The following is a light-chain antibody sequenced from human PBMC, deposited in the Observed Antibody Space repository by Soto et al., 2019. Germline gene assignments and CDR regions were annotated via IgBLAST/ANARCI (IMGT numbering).Light chain of an antibody. J-gene: IGLJ2*01. V-gene: IGLV2-14*01. CDR1: SSDVGSYNS. CDR3: SSYSISSTLGV. Sequence: QPALTQPASVSGSPGQSITISCTGTSSDVGSYNSVSWHQQHPGKAPKLMIYDVSNRPSGVSNRFSGSKSGNTASLTISGLQAEDEADYYCSSYSISSTLGVFGGGTKLTVL. CDR2: DVS.